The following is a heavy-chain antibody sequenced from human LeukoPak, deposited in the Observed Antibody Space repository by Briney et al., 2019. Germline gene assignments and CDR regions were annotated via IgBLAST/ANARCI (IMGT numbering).Heavy chain of an antibody. CDR1: GFTFTSYW. CDR2: IKYDGSEK. J-gene: IGHJ4*02. Sequence: PGGSLRLSCAGSGFTFTSYWMSWVRQAPGKGLEWVANIKYDGSEKNSVDSVKGRFTISRDNAKNTLYLQMNSLRVEDTAVYYCVRGVPVTPGIDYWGQGTLVTVSS. V-gene: IGHV3-7*01. D-gene: IGHD2-2*01. CDR3: VRGVPVTPGIDY.